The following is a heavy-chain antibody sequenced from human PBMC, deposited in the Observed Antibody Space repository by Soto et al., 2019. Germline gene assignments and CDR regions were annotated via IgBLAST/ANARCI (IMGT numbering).Heavy chain of an antibody. CDR1: GGTFSSYA. CDR3: ARGGITMIVVSHEYFQH. D-gene: IGHD3-22*01. CDR2: IVPIFGAA. Sequence: QVQLVQSGAEVKKPGSSVKVSCKASGGTFSSYAINWVRQAPGQGLEWMGGIVPIFGAANHAQKFQGRVTITADKSTSTAYMELSSLRSDDTAVYYCARGGITMIVVSHEYFQHWGQGTLVTVSS. J-gene: IGHJ1*01. V-gene: IGHV1-69*06.